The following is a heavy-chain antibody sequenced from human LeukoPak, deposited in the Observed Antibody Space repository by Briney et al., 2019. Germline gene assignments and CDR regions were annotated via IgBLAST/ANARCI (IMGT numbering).Heavy chain of an antibody. CDR1: GFTFSSYG. CDR3: AKGMGSSSWYSDY. D-gene: IGHD6-13*01. J-gene: IGHJ4*02. V-gene: IGHV3-30*02. CDR2: IRYDGSNK. Sequence: GGPLRLSCAASGFTFSSYGMHWVRQAPGKGLEWVAFIRYDGSNKYYADSVKGRFTISRDNSKNTLYLQMNSLRAEDTAVYYCAKGMGSSSWYSDYWGQGTLVTVSS.